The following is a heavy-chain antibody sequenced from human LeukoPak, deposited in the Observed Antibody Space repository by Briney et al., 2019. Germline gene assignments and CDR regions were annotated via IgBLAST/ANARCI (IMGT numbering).Heavy chain of an antibody. D-gene: IGHD6-13*01. CDR3: ATYPRCGSSWYCLDY. Sequence: GGSLRLSCAASGFSFSNLWMSWVRQAPGKGLELVANIKQDGSEKSYVVSVKGRFTISRDNAENSLYLQMNSLRVEDTAVYYCATYPRCGSSWYCLDYWGQGTLVTVSS. CDR1: GFSFSNLW. V-gene: IGHV3-7*01. J-gene: IGHJ4*02. CDR2: IKQDGSEK.